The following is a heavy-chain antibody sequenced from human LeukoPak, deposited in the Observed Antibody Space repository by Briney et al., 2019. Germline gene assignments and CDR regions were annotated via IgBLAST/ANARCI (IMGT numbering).Heavy chain of an antibody. V-gene: IGHV1-2*02. Sequence: GASVKVSCKASGYTFTGYYMHWVRQAPGQGLEWMGWINPNSGGTNYAQKFQGRVTMTRDTSISTAYMELSRLRSDDTAVYYCARDPSGSGWSPKFDPWGQGTLVTVSS. CDR2: INPNSGGT. CDR1: GYTFTGYY. J-gene: IGHJ5*02. D-gene: IGHD6-19*01. CDR3: ARDPSGSGWSPKFDP.